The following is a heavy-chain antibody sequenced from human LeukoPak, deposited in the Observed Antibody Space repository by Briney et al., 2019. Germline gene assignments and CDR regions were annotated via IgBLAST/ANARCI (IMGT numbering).Heavy chain of an antibody. J-gene: IGHJ4*02. Sequence: GGSLRLSCAASGFTFSDYYMSWIRQAPGKGLEWVAYITSSGDDIYYADSVKGRFTISRDNARNALFLRMSSLRVEDTATYYCASDIVATSGDFWGQGTLVSVSS. V-gene: IGHV3-11*01. CDR2: ITSSGDDI. D-gene: IGHD5-12*01. CDR1: GFTFSDYY. CDR3: ASDIVATSGDF.